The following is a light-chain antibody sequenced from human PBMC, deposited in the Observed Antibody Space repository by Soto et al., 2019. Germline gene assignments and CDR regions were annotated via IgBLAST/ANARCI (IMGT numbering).Light chain of an antibody. J-gene: IGLJ2*01. V-gene: IGLV2-14*01. CDR3: SSYTSSSTQA. Sequence: QSALTQPASVSGSPGQSITISCTGTSSDVGGYNYVSWYQQHPGKAPKLMIYDVSNRPSGVSNRFSGSKSGSTASLTISGLQAEDEADYYCSSYTSSSTQAFGGGTKLTVL. CDR1: SSDVGGYNY. CDR2: DVS.